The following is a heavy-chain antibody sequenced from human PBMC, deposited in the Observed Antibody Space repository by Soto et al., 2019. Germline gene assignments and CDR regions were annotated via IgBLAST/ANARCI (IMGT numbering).Heavy chain of an antibody. V-gene: IGHV3-33*01. J-gene: IGHJ4*02. CDR3: ARVGYYDSSGLDY. Sequence: EGSLRLSCAASGFTFSSYGMHWVRQAPGKGLEWVAVIWYDGSNKYYADSVKGRFTISRDNSKNTLYLQMNSLRAEDTAVYYCARVGYYDSSGLDYWGQGTLVTVSS. D-gene: IGHD3-22*01. CDR2: IWYDGSNK. CDR1: GFTFSSYG.